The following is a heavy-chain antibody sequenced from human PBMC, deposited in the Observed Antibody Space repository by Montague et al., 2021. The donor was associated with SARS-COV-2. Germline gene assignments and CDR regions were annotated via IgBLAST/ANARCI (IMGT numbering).Heavy chain of an antibody. CDR1: GGSISSSSYY. CDR2: IYYSGST. V-gene: IGHV4-39*01. Sequence: SETLSLTCTVSGGSISSSSYYWGWIRQPPGKGLEWIGSIYYSGSTYYNPSLKSRVTISVDTSKNQFSLKLSSVTAADTAVYYCARIRIGVWGSYRYFDYWGQGTLDTVSS. CDR3: ARIRIGVWGSYRYFDY. J-gene: IGHJ4*02. D-gene: IGHD3-16*02.